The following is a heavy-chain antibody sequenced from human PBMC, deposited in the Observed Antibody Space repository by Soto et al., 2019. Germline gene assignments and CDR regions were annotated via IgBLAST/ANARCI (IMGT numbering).Heavy chain of an antibody. CDR3: ARRHGDYHIFEY. D-gene: IGHD4-17*01. Sequence: QVQLQESGPGLVKPSQTLSLTCTVSGGSISSGDYYWSWIRQPPGKGLEWIGYLYYSGSTSYNPSLKRRVTISVDTSMNQSTLKLRSVTAADTAVYYCARRHGDYHIFEYWCQGTLVTVSS. CDR1: GGSISSGDYY. V-gene: IGHV4-30-4*01. J-gene: IGHJ4*02. CDR2: LYYSGST.